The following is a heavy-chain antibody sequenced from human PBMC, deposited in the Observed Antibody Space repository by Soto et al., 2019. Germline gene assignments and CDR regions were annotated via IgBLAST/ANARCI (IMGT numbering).Heavy chain of an antibody. CDR3: ARGLAYYYVSSGYSVAFGY. CDR2: ISYDGSNK. D-gene: IGHD3-22*01. V-gene: IGHV3-30-3*01. J-gene: IGHJ4*02. Sequence: QVQLVESGGGVVQPGRSLRLSCAASGFTFSNYAMHWVRQAPGKGLEWVAVISYDGSNKYYADSVKGRFTISRDNSKNAVCLGMNSLRAEDTGVYYCARGLAYYYVSSGYSVAFGYWGQGTLVTVSS. CDR1: GFTFSNYA.